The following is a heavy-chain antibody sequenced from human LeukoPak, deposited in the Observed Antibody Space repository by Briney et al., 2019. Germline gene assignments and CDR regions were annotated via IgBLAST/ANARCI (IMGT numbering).Heavy chain of an antibody. Sequence: ASVRVSCKASGYTFTSYGISWVRQAPGQGLERMGWISAYNGNTNYAQKLQGRVTMTTDTSTSTAYMELRSLRSDDTAVYYCAIAVYGDYFYFQHWGQGTLVTVSS. J-gene: IGHJ1*01. CDR3: AIAVYGDYFYFQH. CDR2: ISAYNGNT. V-gene: IGHV1-18*04. D-gene: IGHD4-17*01. CDR1: GYTFTSYG.